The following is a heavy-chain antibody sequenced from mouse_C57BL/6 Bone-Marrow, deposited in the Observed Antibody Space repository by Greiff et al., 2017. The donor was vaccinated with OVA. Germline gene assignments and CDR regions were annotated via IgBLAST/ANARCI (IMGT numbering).Heavy chain of an antibody. CDR1: GYSFTDYN. D-gene: IGHD2-10*01. V-gene: IGHV1-39*01. J-gene: IGHJ1*03. CDR3: AREGPYYGPYWYFDV. Sequence: VHVKQSGPELVKPGASVKISCKASGYSFTDYNMNWVKQSNGKSLEWIGVINPNYGTTSYNQKFKGKATLTVDKSSSTAYMQLNSLTSEDSAVYYCAREGPYYGPYWYFDVWGTGTTVTVSS. CDR2: INPNYGTT.